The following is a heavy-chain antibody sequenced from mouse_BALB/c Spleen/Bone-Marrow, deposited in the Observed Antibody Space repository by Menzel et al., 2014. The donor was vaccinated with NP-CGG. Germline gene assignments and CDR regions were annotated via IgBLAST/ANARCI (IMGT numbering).Heavy chain of an antibody. CDR1: GYTFTSYP. Sequence: VQRVESGAELVKPGASVKMSCKAFGYTFTSYPIEWMKQNHGKSLEWIGNFHPYNDDTKYSEKFKGKAKLTVEKSSSTVFLELSRLTSDDSAIYYCARGGGFAYWGQGTLVTVSA. CDR3: ARGGGFAY. CDR2: FHPYNDDT. V-gene: IGHV1-47*01. J-gene: IGHJ3*01.